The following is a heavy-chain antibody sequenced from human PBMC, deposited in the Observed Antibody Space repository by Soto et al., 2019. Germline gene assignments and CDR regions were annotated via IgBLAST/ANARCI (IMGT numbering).Heavy chain of an antibody. D-gene: IGHD6-6*01. CDR1: GFTFSSYS. CDR3: ARDRPTGTYFDY. CDR2: ISSSSSYI. Sequence: EVQLVESGGGLVKPGVSLRLSCAASGFTFSSYSMNWVRQAPGKGMEWVSSISSSSSYIYYADSVKGRFTISRDNAKNSLYLQMNSLRAENTAVYYCARDRPTGTYFDYWGQGTLVTVSS. J-gene: IGHJ4*02. V-gene: IGHV3-21*01.